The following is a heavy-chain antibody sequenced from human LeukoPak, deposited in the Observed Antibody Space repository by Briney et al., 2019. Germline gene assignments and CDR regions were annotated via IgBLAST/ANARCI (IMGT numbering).Heavy chain of an antibody. CDR1: GITFISAW. CDR3: AAVSVDYGDSSFDF. V-gene: IGHV3-15*01. Sequence: GGSLRLSCAASGITFISAWMNWVRQAPGKGLEWVGRIKSKADGGTTDYAEPVKGRVTISRDDSKSTLYLQMNSLKTEDTALYYCAAVSVDYGDSSFDFWGQGTLVTVSS. D-gene: IGHD4-17*01. CDR2: IKSKADGGTT. J-gene: IGHJ4*02.